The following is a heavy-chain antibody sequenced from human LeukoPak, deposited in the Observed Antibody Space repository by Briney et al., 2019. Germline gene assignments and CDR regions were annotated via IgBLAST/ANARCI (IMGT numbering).Heavy chain of an antibody. J-gene: IGHJ4*02. CDR3: ARAPRKFRGIIVTPLYYFDC. CDR1: RFTFTNYA. Sequence: GGSLRLSCATSRFTFTNYAMTWVRQAPGKGLEWVSTISGSAENTYYADSVKGRFTISRDNSKNTLYLQMNSLRAEDTAIYYCARAPRKFRGIIVTPLYYFDCWGQGALVTVSS. CDR2: ISGSAENT. D-gene: IGHD3-10*01. V-gene: IGHV3-23*01.